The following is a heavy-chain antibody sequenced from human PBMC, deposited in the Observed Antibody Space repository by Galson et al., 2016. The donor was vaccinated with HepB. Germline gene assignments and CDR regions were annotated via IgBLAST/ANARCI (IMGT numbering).Heavy chain of an antibody. Sequence: SLRLSCAASGFTFSSYAMSWVRQAPGKGLEWVSSISQSGDRTFYAESVKGRFTISRDNSKNTLYLQMNSLRVEDTAVYYCASVAEITADRRSDYWGQGTLVTVSS. CDR2: ISQSGDRT. J-gene: IGHJ4*02. CDR3: ASVAEITADRRSDY. V-gene: IGHV3-23*01. CDR1: GFTFSSYA. D-gene: IGHD6-25*01.